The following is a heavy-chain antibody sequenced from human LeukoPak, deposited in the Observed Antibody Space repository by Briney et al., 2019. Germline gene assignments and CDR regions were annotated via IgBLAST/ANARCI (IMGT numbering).Heavy chain of an antibody. V-gene: IGHV3-30*02. CDR1: GITFSSYG. CDR2: IRYDGSNK. D-gene: IGHD6-13*01. Sequence: GGSLRHSCAASGITFSSYGNHWVRQAPGKGLEWVAFIRYDGSNKYYADSVKGRFTISRDNSKNTLYLQMNSLRAEDTAVYYCAKDGSLAAAREGYYYYYMDVWGKGTTVTVSS. CDR3: AKDGSLAAAREGYYYYYMDV. J-gene: IGHJ6*03.